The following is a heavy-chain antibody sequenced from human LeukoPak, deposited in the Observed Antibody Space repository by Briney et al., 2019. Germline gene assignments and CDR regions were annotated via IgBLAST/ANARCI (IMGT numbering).Heavy chain of an antibody. Sequence: GGSLRLSCAASGFTLSSYGMHWVRQAPGKGLEWVAFIRYDGNNKYYADSVKGRFTISRDNSKNTLYLQMNSLRAEDTAVYYCAKDSLQYGSGSYYFEYWGQGTLVTVSS. CDR3: AKDSLQYGSGSYYFEY. J-gene: IGHJ4*02. CDR2: IRYDGNNK. V-gene: IGHV3-30*02. CDR1: GFTLSSYG. D-gene: IGHD3-10*01.